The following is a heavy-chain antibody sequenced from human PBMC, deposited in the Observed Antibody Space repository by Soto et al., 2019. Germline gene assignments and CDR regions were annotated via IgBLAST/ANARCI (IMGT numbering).Heavy chain of an antibody. CDR2: ISSSSSTI. Sequence: EVQLVESGGGLVQPGGSLRLSCAASGFTFSTYSMNWVRQAPGKGLEWVSYISSSSSTIYYADSVKGRFTISRDNAKNSLYLQMNSLRDEYTAVYYCAREALGIWYDFDYWGQGTLVTVSS. D-gene: IGHD2-8*01. V-gene: IGHV3-48*02. J-gene: IGHJ4*02. CDR1: GFTFSTYS. CDR3: AREALGIWYDFDY.